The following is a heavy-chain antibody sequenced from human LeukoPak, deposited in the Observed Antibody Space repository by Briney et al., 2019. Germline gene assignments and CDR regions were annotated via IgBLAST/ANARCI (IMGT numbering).Heavy chain of an antibody. CDR1: GFTFDDYA. Sequence: PGGSLRLSCAASGFTFDDYAMHWVRQAPGKGLEWVSGISGSGGSTYYADSVKGRFTISRDNSKNTLYLQMNSLRAEDTAVYYCAKVGAWELQRVFENWGQGTLVTVSS. CDR2: ISGSGGST. D-gene: IGHD1-26*01. V-gene: IGHV3-23*01. CDR3: AKVGAWELQRVFEN. J-gene: IGHJ4*02.